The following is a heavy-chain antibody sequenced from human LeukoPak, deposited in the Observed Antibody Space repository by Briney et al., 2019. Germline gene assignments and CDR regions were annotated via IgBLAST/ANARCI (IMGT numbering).Heavy chain of an antibody. D-gene: IGHD1-7*01. CDR3: AKDIHPNNWNYLFDY. V-gene: IGHV3-43*02. CDR2: ISGDGGSA. Sequence: PGGSLRLSCEASGFTFSAYAMTWVRQAPGKGLEWVSLISGDGGSAHYADSVKGRFTISRDNSKNSLYLQMNSLRTEDTALYYCAKDIHPNNWNYLFDYWGQGTLVTVSS. J-gene: IGHJ4*02. CDR1: GFTFSAYA.